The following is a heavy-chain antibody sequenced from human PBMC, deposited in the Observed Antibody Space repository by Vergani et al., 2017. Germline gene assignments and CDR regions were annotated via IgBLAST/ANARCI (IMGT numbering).Heavy chain of an antibody. CDR1: GFTFSSYA. CDR3: AREELSEYSSSWFWDTNDLHWWY. J-gene: IGHJ4*02. CDR2: ISGSGGST. Sequence: EVQLLESGGGLVQPGGSLRLSCAASGFTFSSYAMSWVRQAPGKGLEWVSAISGSGGSTYYADSVKGRFTISRDNSKNTLYLQMNSLRAEDTAVYYCAREELSEYSSSWFWDTNDLHWWYWGQGTLVTVSS. D-gene: IGHD6-13*01. V-gene: IGHV3-23*01.